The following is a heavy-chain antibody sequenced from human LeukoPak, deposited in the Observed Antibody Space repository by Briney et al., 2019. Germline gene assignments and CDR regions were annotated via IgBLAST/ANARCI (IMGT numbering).Heavy chain of an antibody. D-gene: IGHD3-10*01. CDR3: ATRMVRGVIISAFDI. Sequence: GGSLRLSCAASGFTFSSYAMSWVRQAPGKGLEWVSAISGSGGSTYYADSVKGRFTISRDNSKNTLYLQMNSLRAEDTAVYYCATRMVRGVIISAFDIWGQGTMVTVSS. CDR2: ISGSGGST. CDR1: GFTFSSYA. J-gene: IGHJ3*02. V-gene: IGHV3-23*01.